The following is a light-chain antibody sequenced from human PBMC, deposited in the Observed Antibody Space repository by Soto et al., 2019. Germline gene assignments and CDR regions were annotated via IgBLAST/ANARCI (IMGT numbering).Light chain of an antibody. CDR2: DAS. CDR3: QHYTLSSGP. V-gene: IGKV1-5*01. CDR1: QDIVTY. J-gene: IGKJ4*02. Sequence: IHMTQSPSPVSASVGDSVSISCRASQDIVTYLAWYHQKPGKAPKLLIFDASTLHSGVSPRFRGSGSGSDFSLTISNLQPDDVGVYFCQHYTLSSGPFGGGTRVET.